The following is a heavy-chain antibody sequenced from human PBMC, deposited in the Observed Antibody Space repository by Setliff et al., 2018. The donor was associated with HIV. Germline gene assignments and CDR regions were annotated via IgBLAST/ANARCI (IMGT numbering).Heavy chain of an antibody. D-gene: IGHD3-22*01. CDR3: ARALLIYYDSSGYYTN. CDR1: GDSISSGGSP. CDR2: IYYSGST. J-gene: IGHJ4*02. V-gene: IGHV4-31*03. Sequence: SETLSLTCTVSGDSISSGGSPWTWIRQHPGKGLEWIGYIYYSGSTYYNPSLKSRVTISVDTSKNQFSLKLSSVTAADTAVYYCARALLIYYDSSGYYTNWGQGTLVTVSS.